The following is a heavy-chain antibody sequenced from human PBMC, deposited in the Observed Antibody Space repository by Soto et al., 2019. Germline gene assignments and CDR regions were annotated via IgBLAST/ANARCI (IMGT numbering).Heavy chain of an antibody. CDR3: VRWGWDTAMYDC. D-gene: IGHD5-18*01. V-gene: IGHV3-74*01. Sequence: GASLRLSCAASGFTFSRYWMHWVRQVPGKGLVWVSRMNSDGSTTNYADSVKGRFTISRDNAKNTLYLQMNSLIAEDTAVYYCVRWGWDTAMYDCWGQGTLVTVSS. CDR2: MNSDGSTT. J-gene: IGHJ4*02. CDR1: GFTFSRYW.